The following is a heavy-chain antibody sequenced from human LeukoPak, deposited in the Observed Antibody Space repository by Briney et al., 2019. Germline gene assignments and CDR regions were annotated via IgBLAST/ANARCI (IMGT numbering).Heavy chain of an antibody. D-gene: IGHD3-22*01. CDR3: ARGGDSSGYYYANWFDP. CDR2: INPSGGST. J-gene: IGHJ5*02. CDR1: GYTFTSYY. V-gene: IGHV1-46*01. Sequence: ASVKVPCKASGYTFTSYYMHWVRQAPGQGLEWMGIINPSGGSTSYAQKFQGRVTMTRDMSTSTVYMELSSLRSEGTAVYYCARGGDSSGYYYANWFDPWGQGTLVTVSS.